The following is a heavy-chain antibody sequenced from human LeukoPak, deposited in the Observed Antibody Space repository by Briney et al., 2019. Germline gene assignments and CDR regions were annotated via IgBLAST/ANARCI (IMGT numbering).Heavy chain of an antibody. J-gene: IGHJ4*02. Sequence: GGSLRLSCAASGFTFSSYSMNWVRQAPGKGLEWVSSITTRSAIYYADSVKGRFTISRDNSKNTLYLQMNSLRAEDTAVYYCARIAVAGKYFDYWGQGTLVTVSS. CDR1: GFTFSSYS. CDR3: ARIAVAGKYFDY. D-gene: IGHD6-19*01. CDR2: ITTRSAI. V-gene: IGHV3-48*01.